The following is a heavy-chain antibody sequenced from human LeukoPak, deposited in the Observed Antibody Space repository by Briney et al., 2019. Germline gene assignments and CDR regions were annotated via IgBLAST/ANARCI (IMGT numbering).Heavy chain of an antibody. J-gene: IGHJ3*02. CDR2: ISYDGSNK. CDR3: ARSKPARITIFGVVITPDAFDI. Sequence: PGGSLRLSCAASGFTFSSYAMHWVRQAPGKGLEWVAVISYDGSNKYYADSVKGRFTISRDNSKNTLYLQMNSLRAEDTAVYYCARSKPARITIFGVVITPDAFDIWGQGTMVTVSS. V-gene: IGHV3-30*04. CDR1: GFTFSSYA. D-gene: IGHD3-3*01.